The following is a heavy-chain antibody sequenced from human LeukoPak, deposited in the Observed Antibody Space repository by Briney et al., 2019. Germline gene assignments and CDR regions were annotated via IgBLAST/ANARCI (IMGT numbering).Heavy chain of an antibody. CDR1: GASINNSNYY. CDR2: FYYTGNT. D-gene: IGHD3-22*01. Sequence: SETLSLTCTVSGASINNSNYYWGWIRQPPGKGLEWIGSFYYTGNTYYNPSLKSRVTISVDTSKNQFSLKLSSVTAADTAVYYCARLPRYYYDSSPTRVRLDWYFDLWGRGTLVTVSS. J-gene: IGHJ2*01. CDR3: ARLPRYYYDSSPTRVRLDWYFDL. V-gene: IGHV4-39*07.